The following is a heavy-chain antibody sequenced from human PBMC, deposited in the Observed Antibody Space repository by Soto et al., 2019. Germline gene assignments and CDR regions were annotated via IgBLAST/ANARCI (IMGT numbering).Heavy chain of an antibody. J-gene: IGHJ5*02. D-gene: IGHD3-22*01. V-gene: IGHV4-59*01. Sequence: PSENLSLTCTVTGGSISNYYWSWIRQPPGKGLEWIGYIYYSGSTNYNPSLKSRVAISVDTSKNQFSLKLSSVTAADTAVYYCARDAEPNYYDQKNWFDPCGQGTLVTVSS. CDR3: ARDAEPNYYDQKNWFDP. CDR2: IYYSGST. CDR1: GGSISNYY.